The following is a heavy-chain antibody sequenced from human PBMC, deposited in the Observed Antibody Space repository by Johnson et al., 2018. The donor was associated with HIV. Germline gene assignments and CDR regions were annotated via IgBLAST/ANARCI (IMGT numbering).Heavy chain of an antibody. Sequence: VQLVESGGGLVQPGGSLRLSCAASGFTVSSNYMSWVRQAPGQGLEWVGRIKSKTDGGTTDYAAPVKGRFTIARDDSKNTLYLQMNSLRTEDTAVYYCTTERWGSDAFDIWGQGTMVTVSS. CDR1: GFTVSSNY. CDR3: TTERWGSDAFDI. V-gene: IGHV3-15*01. D-gene: IGHD7-27*01. CDR2: IKSKTDGGTT. J-gene: IGHJ3*02.